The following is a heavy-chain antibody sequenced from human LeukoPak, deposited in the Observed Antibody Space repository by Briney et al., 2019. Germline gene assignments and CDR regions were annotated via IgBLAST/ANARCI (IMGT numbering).Heavy chain of an antibody. D-gene: IGHD5-12*01. Sequence: GRTLRLSRAASEFAFSVYEMYWVRHAPAKGLEWVSYISSTGGSRYYADSVKGRFTISRDNAKNSLYLQMNSLSGEDTAVYYCATLTVASGFDYWGQGALVTVSS. CDR3: ATLTVASGFDY. V-gene: IGHV3-48*03. J-gene: IGHJ4*02. CDR1: EFAFSVYE. CDR2: ISSTGGSR.